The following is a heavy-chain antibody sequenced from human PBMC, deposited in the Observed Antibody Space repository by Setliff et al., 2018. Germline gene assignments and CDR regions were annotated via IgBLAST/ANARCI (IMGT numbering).Heavy chain of an antibody. D-gene: IGHD5-18*01. V-gene: IGHV1-2*02. Sequence: GASVKVSCKASGYTFAGYYMHWVRQAPGQGLEWMGWINPNSGGTNYAQKFQGRVTMTRDTSISTAYMELSRLRSDDTAVYHCARGRGYSYGYVSDWGQGTLVTVSS. CDR1: GYTFAGYY. CDR2: INPNSGGT. CDR3: ARGRGYSYGYVSD. J-gene: IGHJ4*02.